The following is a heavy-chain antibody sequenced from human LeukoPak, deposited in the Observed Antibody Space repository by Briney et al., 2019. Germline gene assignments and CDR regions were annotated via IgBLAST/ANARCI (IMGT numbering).Heavy chain of an antibody. V-gene: IGHV3-30*18. CDR1: GFSFISYG. CDR2: ISDDGRRK. CDR3: AKRPSDYGDYVSYFDY. Sequence: QPGGSLRLSCAASGFSFISYGMHWVRQAPGKGLEWVGVISDDGRRKDYADSVKGRLTISRDNSKDTLYLQMNSLRAEDTAVYYCAKRPSDYGDYVSYFDYWGQGTLVTVSS. J-gene: IGHJ4*02. D-gene: IGHD4-17*01.